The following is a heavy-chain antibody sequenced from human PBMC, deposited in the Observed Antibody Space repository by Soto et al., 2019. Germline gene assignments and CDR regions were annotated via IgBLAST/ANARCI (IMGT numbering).Heavy chain of an antibody. Sequence: EVQLVESGGGLVQPGGSLRLSCAASGFTVSSNYMSWVRQAPGKGLEWVSVIYSGGSTYYADSVKGRFTISRDNSKNTLYLRMNSLRAEDAAVYYWARARIAGYWGQGTLVTVSS. CDR3: ARARIAGY. J-gene: IGHJ4*02. CDR2: IYSGGST. D-gene: IGHD6-13*01. V-gene: IGHV3-66*01. CDR1: GFTVSSNY.